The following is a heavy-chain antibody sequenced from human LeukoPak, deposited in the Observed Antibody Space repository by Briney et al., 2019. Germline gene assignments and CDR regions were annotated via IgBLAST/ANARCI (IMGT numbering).Heavy chain of an antibody. CDR3: ARGVYSYGWMVDY. Sequence: PSETLSLTCAVYGGSFSGYYWSWIRQPPGEGLEWIGEINHSGSTNYNPSLKSRVTISVDTSKNQFSLKLSSVTAADTAVYYCARGVYSYGWMVDYWGQGTLVTVSS. V-gene: IGHV4-34*01. J-gene: IGHJ4*02. CDR2: INHSGST. D-gene: IGHD5-18*01. CDR1: GGSFSGYY.